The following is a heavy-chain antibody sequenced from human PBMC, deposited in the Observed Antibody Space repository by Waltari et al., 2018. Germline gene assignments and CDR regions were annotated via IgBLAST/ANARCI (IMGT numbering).Heavy chain of an antibody. Sequence: QVQLVESGGGVVQPGRSLRLSCAASGFTFSSYAMHWVRQAPGKGLEWVAVISYDGINKNSADSGKGRFTISRDNSKNTLYLQMNSLRAEDTAVYYCARAPHKSYYYDSSGFRGGNDYWGQGTLVTVSS. CDR1: GFTFSSYA. D-gene: IGHD3-22*01. J-gene: IGHJ4*02. CDR2: ISYDGINK. CDR3: ARAPHKSYYYDSSGFRGGNDY. V-gene: IGHV3-30*16.